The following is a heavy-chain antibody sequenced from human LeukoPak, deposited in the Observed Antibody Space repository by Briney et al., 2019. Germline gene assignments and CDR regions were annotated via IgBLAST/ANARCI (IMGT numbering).Heavy chain of an antibody. CDR2: INHSGST. V-gene: IGHV4-34*01. J-gene: IGHJ6*03. CDR1: GGSFSGYY. Sequence: SETLSLTCAVYGGSFSGYYWSWIRQPPGKGLEWIGEINHSGSTNYNPSLKSRVTISVDKSKSEFSLKLSSVTAADTAVYYCARNGNYCMDVWGKGTTVTVSS. CDR3: ARNGNYCMDV.